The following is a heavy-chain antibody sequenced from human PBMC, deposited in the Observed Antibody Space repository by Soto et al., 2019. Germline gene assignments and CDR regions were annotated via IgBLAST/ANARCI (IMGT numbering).Heavy chain of an antibody. D-gene: IGHD4-17*01. Sequence: EPLSLTCAVSGSSISSNNWWSCFRQPPGKGLEWIGEIYHRGSTNYNPSLKSRVTISVDKSKNQFSLKLSSVTAADTAVYYCARAGDYPLTGAFDIWGQGTMVTVSS. J-gene: IGHJ3*02. CDR2: IYHRGST. CDR3: ARAGDYPLTGAFDI. V-gene: IGHV4-4*02. CDR1: GSSISSNNW.